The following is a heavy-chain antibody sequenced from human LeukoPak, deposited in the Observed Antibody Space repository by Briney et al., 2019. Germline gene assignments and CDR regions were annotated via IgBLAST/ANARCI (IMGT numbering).Heavy chain of an antibody. Sequence: SETLSLTCNVSGGSISSSYWSWIRQPAGKGLEWIGRIYASGSSNYNPSLKSRVTMSVDTSKNQFSLNLSSVTAADTAVYYCAREGGSSRSLENWGQGTLVTVSS. CDR2: IYASGSS. V-gene: IGHV4-4*07. J-gene: IGHJ4*02. CDR3: AREGGSSRSLEN. CDR1: GGSISSSY. D-gene: IGHD1-26*01.